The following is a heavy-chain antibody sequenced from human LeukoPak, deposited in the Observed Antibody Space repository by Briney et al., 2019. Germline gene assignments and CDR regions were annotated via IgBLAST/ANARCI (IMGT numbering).Heavy chain of an antibody. CDR2: INPNSGGT. V-gene: IGHV1-2*02. Sequence: GASVKVSCKASGGTFSSYAISWVRQAPGQGLEWMGWINPNSGGTNYARKFQGRVTMTRDTSISTAYMELSRLRSDDTAVYYCARAVAGISWFDPWGQGTLVTVSS. J-gene: IGHJ5*02. CDR1: GGTFSSYA. CDR3: ARAVAGISWFDP. D-gene: IGHD6-19*01.